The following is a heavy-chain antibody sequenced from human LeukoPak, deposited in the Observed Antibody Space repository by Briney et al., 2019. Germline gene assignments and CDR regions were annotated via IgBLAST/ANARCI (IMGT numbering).Heavy chain of an antibody. Sequence: GGSLRLSCAASGFTFSNHGMNWVRQAPGKGLEWVSGISPSGDITHYADSVKGRFTISRDNSKNTLYLEVISLTAEDTAVYYCAKDDAWLRFGEWSQGTLVTVSS. V-gene: IGHV3-23*01. CDR1: GFTFSNHG. CDR3: AKDDAWLRFGE. CDR2: ISPSGDIT. J-gene: IGHJ4*02. D-gene: IGHD3-10*01.